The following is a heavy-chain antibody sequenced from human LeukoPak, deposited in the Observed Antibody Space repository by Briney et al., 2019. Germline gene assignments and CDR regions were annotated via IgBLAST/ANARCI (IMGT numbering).Heavy chain of an antibody. CDR2: ISAGGGST. CDR1: GFTISSYA. J-gene: IGHJ4*02. Sequence: PGGSLRLSCAASGFTISSYAMSWVRQAPGKGLEWVSSISAGGGSTNYADSVKGRFTISRENPKNTLYLQMNSLRAEDTAVYYCEKEKYYGSDWGQGTLVTVSS. CDR3: EKEKYYGSD. V-gene: IGHV3-23*01. D-gene: IGHD3-10*01.